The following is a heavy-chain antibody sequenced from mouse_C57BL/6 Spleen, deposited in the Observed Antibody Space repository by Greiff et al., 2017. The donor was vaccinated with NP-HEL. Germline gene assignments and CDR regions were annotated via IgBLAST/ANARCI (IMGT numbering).Heavy chain of an antibody. J-gene: IGHJ4*01. D-gene: IGHD2-2*01. Sequence: VQLQQSGAELVKPGASVKLSCKASGYTFTSYWMHWVKQRPGRGLEWIGRIDPNSGGTKYNEKFKSKATLTVDKPSSTAYMQLSSLTSEDSAVYYCASSEIFGYPSYYAMDYWGQGTSVTVSS. CDR2: IDPNSGGT. CDR3: ASSEIFGYPSYYAMDY. V-gene: IGHV1-72*01. CDR1: GYTFTSYW.